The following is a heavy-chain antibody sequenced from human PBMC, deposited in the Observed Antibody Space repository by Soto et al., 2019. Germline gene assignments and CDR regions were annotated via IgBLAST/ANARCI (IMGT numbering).Heavy chain of an antibody. CDR2: ISNTGST. CDR3: ARDHTIMVRGVIISSPNRDYYYYGMDV. V-gene: IGHV4-61*08. J-gene: IGHJ6*02. CDR1: GDSITRGAYY. Sequence: SETLSLTCTVSGDSITRGAYYWTWVRQHPGKGLEWIGYISNTGSTNYNPSLKSRVTISVDTSKNQFSLKLTSVTVADTAVYYCARDHTIMVRGVIISSPNRDYYYYGMDVWGQGTTVTVSS. D-gene: IGHD3-10*01.